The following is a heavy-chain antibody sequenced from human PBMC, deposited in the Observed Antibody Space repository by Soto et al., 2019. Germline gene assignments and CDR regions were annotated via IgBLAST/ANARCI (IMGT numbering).Heavy chain of an antibody. V-gene: IGHV1-3*01. D-gene: IGHD3-16*01. CDR1: GYIFTNYN. CDR2: INVGNGNT. J-gene: IGHJ6*02. CDR3: ARDQGLGDV. Sequence: QVQLVQSGAEVKKPGASVKLSCKASGYIFTNYNIHWVRQAPGQRLEWMGWINVGNGNTKYSERFQGRVTNTRDTSASTAFMELSSLTSEDTVVYYCARDQGLGDVWGQGTTVTVSS.